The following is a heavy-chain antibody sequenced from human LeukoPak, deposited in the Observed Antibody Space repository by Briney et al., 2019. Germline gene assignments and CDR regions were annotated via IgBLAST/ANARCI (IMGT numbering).Heavy chain of an antibody. CDR1: GYTFTNYG. CDR2: ISAYNGNT. D-gene: IGHD6-19*01. V-gene: IGHV1-18*01. CDR3: ARDGGITVAADDY. J-gene: IGHJ4*02. Sequence: ASVKVSCKASGYTFTNYGFSWVRQAPGHGLEWMGWISAYNGNTNYAQKLQGRVTMTTDTSTSTAYMELRSLRFDDTAVYYCARDGGITVAADDYWGQGTLVNVSS.